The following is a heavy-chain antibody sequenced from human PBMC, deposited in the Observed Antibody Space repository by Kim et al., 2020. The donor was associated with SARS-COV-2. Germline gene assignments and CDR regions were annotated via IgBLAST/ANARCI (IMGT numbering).Heavy chain of an antibody. CDR3: AKSIAVAGTDTYYYYYYGMDV. CDR2: ISYDGSNK. Sequence: GGSLRLSCAASGFTFSSYGMHWVRQAPGKGLEWVAVISYDGSNKYYADSVKGRFTISRDNSKNTLYLQMNSLRAEDTAVYYCAKSIAVAGTDTYYYYYYGMDVWGQGTTVTVSS. V-gene: IGHV3-30*18. J-gene: IGHJ6*02. CDR1: GFTFSSYG. D-gene: IGHD6-19*01.